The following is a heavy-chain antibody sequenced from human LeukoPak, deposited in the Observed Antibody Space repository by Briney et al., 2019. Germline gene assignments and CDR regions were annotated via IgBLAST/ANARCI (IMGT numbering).Heavy chain of an antibody. V-gene: IGHV1-46*01. D-gene: IGHD3-3*01. CDR3: AREGNVLRFLEWLPDPAYYYYYMDV. Sequence: ASVKVSCKASGYTFTSYYMHWVRQAPGQGLEWMGIINPSGGSTSYAQKFQGRVTMTRDMSTSTVYMELSSLRSEGTAVYYCAREGNVLRFLEWLPDPAYYYYYMDVWGKGTTVTVSS. CDR1: GYTFTSYY. CDR2: INPSGGST. J-gene: IGHJ6*03.